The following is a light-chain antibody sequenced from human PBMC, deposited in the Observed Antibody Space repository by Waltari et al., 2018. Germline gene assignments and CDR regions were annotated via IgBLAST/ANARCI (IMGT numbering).Light chain of an antibody. CDR2: LGS. CDR1: QSLLDSNGNDY. V-gene: IGKV2-28*01. CDR3: MQALQTPRT. J-gene: IGKJ2*01. Sequence: IVMTQSPLSLPVTPGEPASISCRSSQSLLDSNGNDYLDWYLQKPGQSPQLLIYLGSDRDSGVPDRFNGSGAGSNFTLTISRVEAADVGVYYCMQALQTPRTFGQGTKLEIK.